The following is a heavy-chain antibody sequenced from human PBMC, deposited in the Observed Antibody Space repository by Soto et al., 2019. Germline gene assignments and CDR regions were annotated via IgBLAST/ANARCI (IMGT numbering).Heavy chain of an antibody. V-gene: IGHV4-59*08. CDR3: AGHYNSGTYPLDH. CDR1: GVSISGYY. J-gene: IGHJ1*01. CDR2: IYYTGSA. Sequence: PSETLSLTCTVSGVSISGYYWSWFRQSPGKGLEWIGYIYYTGSASYSPSLRSRVTMSVDTSKNQFSLELNSVTAADTAVYYCAGHYNSGTYPLDHWGHGTLVTVSS. D-gene: IGHD3-10*01.